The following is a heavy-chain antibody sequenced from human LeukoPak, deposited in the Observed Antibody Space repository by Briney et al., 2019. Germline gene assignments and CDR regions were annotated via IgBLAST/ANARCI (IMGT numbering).Heavy chain of an antibody. Sequence: SETLSLTCTVSGGSISSYYWSWIRQPPGKGLEWIGYIYYSGSTNYNPSLKSRVTISVDTSKNQFSLKLSSVTAADTAVYYCARDSEEMATTPHYWGQGTLVTVSS. D-gene: IGHD5-24*01. V-gene: IGHV4-59*01. CDR3: ARDSEEMATTPHY. CDR2: IYYSGST. CDR1: GGSISSYY. J-gene: IGHJ4*02.